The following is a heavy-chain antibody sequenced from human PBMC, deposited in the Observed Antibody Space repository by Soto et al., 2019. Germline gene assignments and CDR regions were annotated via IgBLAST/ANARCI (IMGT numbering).Heavy chain of an antibody. Sequence: GGSLRLSCVASGFTFINYAMSWVRQAPGKGPEWVSAITNSGDRTFYADSVKGRFTISRDNSRSTLYLQMNGLRAEDTAIYYCATDHISYDVAAYRGMDVWGQGTTVPVSS. CDR1: GFTFINYA. D-gene: IGHD5-12*01. V-gene: IGHV3-23*01. CDR2: ITNSGDRT. CDR3: ATDHISYDVAAYRGMDV. J-gene: IGHJ6*02.